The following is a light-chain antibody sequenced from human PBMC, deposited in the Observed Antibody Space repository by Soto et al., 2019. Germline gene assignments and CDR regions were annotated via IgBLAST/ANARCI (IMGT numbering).Light chain of an antibody. V-gene: IGKV1-5*03. CDR3: QQYNSYST. CDR2: KAS. J-gene: IGKJ1*01. Sequence: DIQMTQSPSTLSASVGARVTITSRASQSISSWLAWYQQRPGKAPKIRIYKASSLESGVPSRLSGSGSGTEFTLTISSMQPDDFATYYCQQYNSYSTFGQGTKVDI. CDR1: QSISSW.